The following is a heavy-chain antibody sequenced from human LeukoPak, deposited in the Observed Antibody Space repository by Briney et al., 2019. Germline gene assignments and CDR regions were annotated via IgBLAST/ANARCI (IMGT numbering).Heavy chain of an antibody. V-gene: IGHV1-18*01. CDR1: GYTFTSYD. CDR2: MNPNSGNT. J-gene: IGHJ4*02. Sequence: GASVKVSCKASGYTFTSYDINWVRQATGQGLEWMGWMNPNSGNTNYAQKLQGRVTMTTDTSTSTAYMELRSLRSDDTAVYYCARDRGYSYGFDYWGQGTLVTVSS. D-gene: IGHD5-18*01. CDR3: ARDRGYSYGFDY.